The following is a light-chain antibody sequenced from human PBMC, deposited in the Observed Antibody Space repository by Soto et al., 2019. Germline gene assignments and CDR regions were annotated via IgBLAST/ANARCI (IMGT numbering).Light chain of an antibody. Sequence: QSVLTQPASVSGSPGQSITISCTGTSSDVGSYNLVSWYRQHPGKAPKLMIYEGSKRPSGVSNRFSGSKSGNTASLTISGLQAEDEADYYCCSYAGSNYVFGTGTKVTVL. V-gene: IGLV2-23*01. CDR1: SSDVGSYNL. J-gene: IGLJ1*01. CDR2: EGS. CDR3: CSYAGSNYV.